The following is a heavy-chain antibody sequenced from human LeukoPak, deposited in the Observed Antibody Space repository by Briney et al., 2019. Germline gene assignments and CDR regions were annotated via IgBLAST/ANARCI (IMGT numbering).Heavy chain of an antibody. CDR3: TRAPLGYY. CDR1: GYSFSSYW. V-gene: IGHV3-74*01. Sequence: PGGSLRLSCAASGYSFSSYWMHWVRQAPGKGLVWVARINTDGSVTGYADSVKARFTISRDNAKNMLYLQMNSLRAEDTAVYYCTRAPLGYYWGRGTLVTVSS. CDR2: INTDGSVT. D-gene: IGHD3-16*01. J-gene: IGHJ4*02.